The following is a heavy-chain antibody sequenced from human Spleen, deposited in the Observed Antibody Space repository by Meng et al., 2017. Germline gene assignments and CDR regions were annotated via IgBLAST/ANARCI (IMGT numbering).Heavy chain of an antibody. Sequence: GESLKISCTASGFTFSDYAMNWVRQAPGKGLEWVGFIRSRAYGGTTEYVASVKGGFTISRDDFKSIAYLQMDSLKTEDTAVYYCTGGSRFDPWGQGTLVTVSS. V-gene: IGHV3-49*04. J-gene: IGHJ5*02. CDR2: IRSRAYGGTT. CDR1: GFTFSDYA. CDR3: TGGSRFDP. D-gene: IGHD3-10*01.